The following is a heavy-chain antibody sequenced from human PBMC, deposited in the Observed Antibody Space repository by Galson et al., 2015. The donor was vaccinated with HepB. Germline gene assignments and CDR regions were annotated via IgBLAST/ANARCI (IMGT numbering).Heavy chain of an antibody. CDR3: ASPFCTGGSCYPLWY. D-gene: IGHD2-15*01. Sequence: SLRLSCAASGFTVSNTYMNWVRQAPGKGLEWVSVIYSGGATYYADSVKGRFTISRDNSKNTLYLHVNKLRAEDTAVYYCASPFCTGGSCYPLWYWGQGTLVTVSS. CDR2: IYSGGAT. V-gene: IGHV3-53*01. J-gene: IGHJ4*02. CDR1: GFTVSNTY.